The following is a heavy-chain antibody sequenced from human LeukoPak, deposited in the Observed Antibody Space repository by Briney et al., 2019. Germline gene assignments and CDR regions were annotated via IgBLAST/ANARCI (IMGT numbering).Heavy chain of an antibody. CDR1: GFTFSDYW. CDR3: ASGNSHAFDI. CDR2: IDLAGEYT. J-gene: IGHJ3*02. V-gene: IGHV3-74*01. Sequence: GGSLRLSCATSGFTFSDYWMHWVRQAPGKGLVWVSRIDLAGEYTTYADSVKGRFTISRDNAKNTLYLQMNSLRAEDTAVYYCASGNSHAFDIWGQGTMVTVSS.